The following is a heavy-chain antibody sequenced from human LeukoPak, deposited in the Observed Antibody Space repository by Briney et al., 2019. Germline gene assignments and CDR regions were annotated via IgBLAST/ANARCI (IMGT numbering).Heavy chain of an antibody. CDR1: GGTFSSYA. D-gene: IGHD3-10*01. V-gene: IGHV1-69*01. CDR3: ARDPDYGSGQGY. J-gene: IGHJ4*02. Sequence: SVKVSCKASGGTFSSYAISWARQAPGQGLEWMGGIIPIFGTANYAQKFQGRVTITADESTSTAYMELSSLRSEDTAVYYCARDPDYGSGQGYWGQGTLVTVSS. CDR2: IIPIFGTA.